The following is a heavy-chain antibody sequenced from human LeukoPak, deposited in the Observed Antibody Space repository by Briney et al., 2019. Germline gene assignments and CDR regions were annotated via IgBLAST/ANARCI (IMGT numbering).Heavy chain of an antibody. CDR3: ARGRTQGGLGYFDY. CDR2: IYYSGST. V-gene: IGHV4-59*05. Sequence: SETLSLTCTVSGGSISSYYWSWIRQPPGKGLEWIGSIYYSGSTYYNPSLKSRVAISVDTSKNQFSLKLSSVTAADTAVYYCARGRTQGGLGYFDYWGQGTLVTVSS. J-gene: IGHJ4*02. D-gene: IGHD1-7*01. CDR1: GGSISSYY.